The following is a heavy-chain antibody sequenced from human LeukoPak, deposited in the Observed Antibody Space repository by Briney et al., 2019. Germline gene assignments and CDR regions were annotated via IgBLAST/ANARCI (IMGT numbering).Heavy chain of an antibody. CDR3: AREGVAAAGKLDY. CDR1: GGSIGSYY. Sequence: SETLSLTCTVSGGSIGSYYWSWIRQPPGKGLEWIGYIYYSGSTNDNPSLKSRVTISLDTSKNQFSMNLISVTAADTAVYYCAREGVAAAGKLDYWGQGTLVTVSS. J-gene: IGHJ4*02. CDR2: IYYSGST. D-gene: IGHD6-13*01. V-gene: IGHV4-59*01.